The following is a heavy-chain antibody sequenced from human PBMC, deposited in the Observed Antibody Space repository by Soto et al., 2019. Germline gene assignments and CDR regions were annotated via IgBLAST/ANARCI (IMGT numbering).Heavy chain of an antibody. CDR2: IYTSGST. CDR1: GGAISSYY. D-gene: IGHD3-16*01. Sequence: PSETLSLTCTVFGGAISSYYWSWIRQPPGKGLEWIGRIYTSGSTNYNPSLTSRVTMSVDTPKNQFSLKLSSVIASYTAVYYCARDSKGLNLLDVWGQGTTVTVS. J-gene: IGHJ6*02. V-gene: IGHV4-4*07. CDR3: ARDSKGLNLLDV.